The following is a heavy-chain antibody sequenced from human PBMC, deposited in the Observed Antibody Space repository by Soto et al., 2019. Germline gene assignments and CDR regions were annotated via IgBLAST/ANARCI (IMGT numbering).Heavy chain of an antibody. J-gene: IGHJ5*02. D-gene: IGHD2-21*02. Sequence: SETLSLTCTVSGGSISSRSYYWGWIRQPPGKGLEWIGSIYYSGSTYYNPSLKSRVTISVDTSKNQFSLKLSSVTAADTAVYYCARSRYCGGDCYYWFDPWGQGTLVTVSS. V-gene: IGHV4-39*01. CDR3: ARSRYCGGDCYYWFDP. CDR2: IYYSGST. CDR1: GGSISSRSYY.